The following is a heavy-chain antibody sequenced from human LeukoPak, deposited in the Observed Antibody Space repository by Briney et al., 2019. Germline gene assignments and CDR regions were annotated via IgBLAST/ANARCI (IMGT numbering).Heavy chain of an antibody. V-gene: IGHV3-30*03. J-gene: IGHJ4*02. Sequence: GGSLRLSCAASGFTFSNGWMSWVRQAPGKGLEWVAVISYDGSNKYYTDSVKGRFTISRDNSKNTVYLQMNSLRVEDTAVYYCARDPRRSSQTGYFDYGGQGTLVTVSS. D-gene: IGHD6-13*01. CDR1: GFTFSNGW. CDR3: ARDPRRSSQTGYFDY. CDR2: ISYDGSNK.